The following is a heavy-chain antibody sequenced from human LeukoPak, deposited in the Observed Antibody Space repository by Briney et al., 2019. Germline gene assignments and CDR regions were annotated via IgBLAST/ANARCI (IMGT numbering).Heavy chain of an antibody. Sequence: GGSLRLSCAASGFTFSSYSMHWVRQAPGKGLEWVAVISYDGSNKYYADSVKGRFTISRDNSKNTLYLQMNSLRAEDTAVYYCAKDLEPQLVGAADYWGQGTLVTVSS. CDR1: GFTFSSYS. V-gene: IGHV3-30*18. CDR2: ISYDGSNK. D-gene: IGHD1-26*01. J-gene: IGHJ4*02. CDR3: AKDLEPQLVGAADY.